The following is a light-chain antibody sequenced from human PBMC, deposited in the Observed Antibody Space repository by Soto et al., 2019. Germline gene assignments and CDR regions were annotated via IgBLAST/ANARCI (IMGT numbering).Light chain of an antibody. J-gene: IGKJ2*01. CDR1: QTASSRH. CDR3: QQYGRSPYT. V-gene: IGKV3-20*01. Sequence: ILLTQSPGALSLSPGERATLSCRASQTASSRHLAWYQQKPGQAPRLLIYDASSRATGISDRFSGSGSGTDFTLTISRLESEDFAVYYCQQYGRSPYTFGQGTKVDIK. CDR2: DAS.